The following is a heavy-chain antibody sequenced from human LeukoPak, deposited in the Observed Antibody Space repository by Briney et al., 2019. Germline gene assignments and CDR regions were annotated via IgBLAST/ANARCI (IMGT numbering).Heavy chain of an antibody. V-gene: IGHV4-39*01. CDR3: ARLKYYDFWSGYSYYYYYMDV. J-gene: IGHJ6*03. CDR1: GGSISSSSYY. D-gene: IGHD3-3*01. Sequence: SETLSLTCTVSGGSISSSSYYWGWIRQPPGKRLEWIGSIYYSGSTYYNPSLKSRVTISVDTSKNQFSLKLSSVTAADTAVYYCARLKYYDFWSGYSYYYYYMDVWGKGTTVTVSS. CDR2: IYYSGST.